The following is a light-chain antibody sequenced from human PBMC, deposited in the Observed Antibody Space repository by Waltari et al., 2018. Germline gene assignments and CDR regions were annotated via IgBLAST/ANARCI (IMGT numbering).Light chain of an antibody. J-gene: IGKJ1*01. Sequence: EIVMTQSPATLSVSQGERATLSCRASQSVSSNLAWYQQKPGQAPRLLIYGASTRATGIPARFSGSGSGTEFTLTISSMQSEDFAVYYCQQYNNWLTWTFGQGTKVEIK. CDR2: GAS. CDR3: QQYNNWLTWT. V-gene: IGKV3-15*01. CDR1: QSVSSN.